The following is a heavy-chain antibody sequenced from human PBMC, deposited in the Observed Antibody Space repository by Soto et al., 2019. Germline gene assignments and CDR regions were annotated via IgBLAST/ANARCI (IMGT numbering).Heavy chain of an antibody. CDR2: MWPSGGT. CDR3: ARCLHCSNGGRFHP. D-gene: IGHD2-8*01. CDR1: GVSISSTNW. Sequence: SETLSLTCAVSGVSISSTNWWTWVRQAPGKGLEWIGEMWPSGGTTYNPSLQNRVTISVDNSKNHLSLTLTSVTAADTAIYYCARCLHCSNGGRFHPWGQGALVTVSS. J-gene: IGHJ5*02. V-gene: IGHV4-4*02.